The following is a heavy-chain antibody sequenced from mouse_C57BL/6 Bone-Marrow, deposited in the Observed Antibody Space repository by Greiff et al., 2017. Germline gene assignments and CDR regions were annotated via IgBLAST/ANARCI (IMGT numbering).Heavy chain of an antibody. Sequence: VQLQESGAELVRPGASVKLSCKASGYTFTDYYINWVKQRPGQGLEWIARIYPGSGNTYYNEKFKGKATLTAEKSSSTAYMQLSSLTSEDSAVYFCARDGLVYSNHGGLYFDVWGTGTTVTVSS. J-gene: IGHJ1*03. V-gene: IGHV1-76*01. D-gene: IGHD2-5*01. CDR1: GYTFTDYY. CDR2: IYPGSGNT. CDR3: ARDGLVYSNHGGLYFDV.